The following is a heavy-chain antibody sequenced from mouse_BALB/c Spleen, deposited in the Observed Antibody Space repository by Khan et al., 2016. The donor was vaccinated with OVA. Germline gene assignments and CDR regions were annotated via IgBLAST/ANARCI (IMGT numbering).Heavy chain of an antibody. CDR3: SRIYYGYGVSVIDY. J-gene: IGHJ4*01. V-gene: IGHV5-9-1*01. CDR1: GFTFSNYA. Sequence: EVELVESGGDLVKPGGSLKLSCAASGFTFSNYAMSWVRQTPEKGREWVATISSGGIYTYYPESVKGRFTISRDNAKHTLYLQMSSLRSEDTSMYYCSRIYYGYGVSVIDYWGQGTSVTVSS. CDR2: ISSGGIYT. D-gene: IGHD2-2*01.